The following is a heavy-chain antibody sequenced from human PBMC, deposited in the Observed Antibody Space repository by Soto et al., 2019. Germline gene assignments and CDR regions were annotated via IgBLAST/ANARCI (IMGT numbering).Heavy chain of an antibody. J-gene: IGHJ4*02. D-gene: IGHD6-6*01. Sequence: EVQLVESGGGVVEPGGSLRLSCEGSGFIFTRPWMNWVRQAPGRGLEWVGRNKSKINDGTADYASPVKGRFTISRDDSKSTVFLQMNSLKTEDTAVYFCTTISSRSTSGFDFWGMGTLVTVSS. CDR2: NKSKINDGTA. V-gene: IGHV3-15*01. CDR1: GFIFTRPW. CDR3: TTISSRSTSGFDF.